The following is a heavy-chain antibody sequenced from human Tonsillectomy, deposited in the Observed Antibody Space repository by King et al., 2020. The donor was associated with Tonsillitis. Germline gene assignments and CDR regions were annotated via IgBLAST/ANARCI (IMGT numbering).Heavy chain of an antibody. CDR3: ARDLRSDLYGMDV. CDR1: GFTFRSYA. J-gene: IGHJ6*02. CDR2: ISYDGSNK. V-gene: IGHV3-30-3*01. D-gene: IGHD3-3*01. Sequence: VQLVESGGSVVHPGRSPRLSCAASGFTFRSYAMHLVRQAPGKGLEWVALISYDGSNKYYADSVKGRLTISRDNSTNTLYLQMNSLRAEDTAVYYCARDLRSDLYGMDVWGQGTTVTVSS.